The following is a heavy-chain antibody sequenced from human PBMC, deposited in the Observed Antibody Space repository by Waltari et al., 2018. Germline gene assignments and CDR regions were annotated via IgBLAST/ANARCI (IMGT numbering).Heavy chain of an antibody. CDR3: TTGIVELESERAAF. CDR1: GLTLGGTA. V-gene: IGHV3-73*01. J-gene: IGHJ4*02. D-gene: IGHD1-1*01. CDR2: VRSKHNNFAT. Sequence: EVQVVESGGGFIQTGESLRLSCMASGLTLGGTALEWVRQSPGKGLQWIGRVRSKHNNFATVYAESMRGRSMVSRNASMNTAYLQIDNVTPDDTAVYYCTTGIVELESERAAFWGRGVLVTVTS.